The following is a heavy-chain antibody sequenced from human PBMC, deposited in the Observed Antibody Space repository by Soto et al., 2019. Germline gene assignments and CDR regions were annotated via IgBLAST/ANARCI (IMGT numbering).Heavy chain of an antibody. Sequence: QVQLVQSGAEVKKPGASVRVSCQASGYSFSSYYLHWVRQAPGQGLEWMGRLDPGDGATTYSQKFQGRVTMTRDTSTNTLYMELSSLRFEDTAVYYCARQFCSGGHCYSGSFEPWGQGTLVTVSS. D-gene: IGHD2-15*01. CDR1: GYSFSSYY. CDR2: LDPGDGAT. V-gene: IGHV1-46*01. J-gene: IGHJ5*02. CDR3: ARQFCSGGHCYSGSFEP.